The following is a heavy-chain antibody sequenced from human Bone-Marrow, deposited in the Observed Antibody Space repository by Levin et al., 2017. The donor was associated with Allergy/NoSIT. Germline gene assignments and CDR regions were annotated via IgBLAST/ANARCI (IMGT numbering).Heavy chain of an antibody. CDR1: GYKFTEVS. D-gene: IGHD3-16*01. CDR2: FDPEEGLT. CDR3: ARGVMVRIGGVIASFGLDV. J-gene: IGHJ6*02. Sequence: GESLKISCKVDGYKFTEVSMHWVRQAPGKGLEWMGGFDPEEGLTIYAQKFQGRVTMTEDTTTDTAYMELSSLRGDDTAVYFCARGVMVRIGGVIASFGLDVWGQGTTVSVSS. V-gene: IGHV1-24*01.